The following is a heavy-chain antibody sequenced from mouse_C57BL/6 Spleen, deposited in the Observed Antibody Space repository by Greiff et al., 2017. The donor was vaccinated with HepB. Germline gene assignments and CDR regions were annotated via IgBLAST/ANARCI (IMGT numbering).Heavy chain of an antibody. CDR3: ARSPGYGSRRYFDV. CDR1: GYAFSSYW. Sequence: VQLQQSGAELVKPGASVKISCKASGYAFSSYWMNWVKQRPGKGLEWIGQIYPGDGDTNNNGKFKGKATLTADKTSSTAYMQLSSLTSADSAVYFCARSPGYGSRRYFDVWGTGTTVTVSS. CDR2: IYPGDGDT. J-gene: IGHJ1*03. D-gene: IGHD1-1*01. V-gene: IGHV1-80*01.